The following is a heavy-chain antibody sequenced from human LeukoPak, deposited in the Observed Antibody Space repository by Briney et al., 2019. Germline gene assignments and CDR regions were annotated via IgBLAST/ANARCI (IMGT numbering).Heavy chain of an antibody. J-gene: IGHJ4*02. D-gene: IGHD3-22*01. Sequence: PGGSLRLSCAASGFTFSSYWTSWVRQAPGKGLEWVANINQDGSEKYYVDSVKGRFTISRDNAKNSLYLQMNSLRAEDTAVYYCARTLYYYDSSGYYSDYWGQGTLVTVSS. CDR3: ARTLYYYDSSGYYSDY. CDR2: INQDGSEK. CDR1: GFTFSSYW. V-gene: IGHV3-7*01.